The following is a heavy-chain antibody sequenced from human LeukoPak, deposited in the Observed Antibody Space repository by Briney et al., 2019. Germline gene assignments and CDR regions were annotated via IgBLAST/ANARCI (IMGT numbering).Heavy chain of an antibody. J-gene: IGHJ5*02. CDR3: ARGSGWFDP. Sequence: ASVKVSCEASGYTFTSYDINWVRQSTGQGLEWMGWMNPNSGNTGYAQKFQGRVTITRNTSTSTAYMELSSLRSEDTAVYYCARGSGWFDPWGQGTLVTVSS. CDR2: MNPNSGNT. V-gene: IGHV1-8*03. CDR1: GYTFTSYD.